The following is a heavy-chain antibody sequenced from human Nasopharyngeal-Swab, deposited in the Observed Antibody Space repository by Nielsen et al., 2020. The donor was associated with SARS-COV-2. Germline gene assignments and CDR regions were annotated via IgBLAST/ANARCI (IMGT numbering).Heavy chain of an antibody. D-gene: IGHD5-18*01. J-gene: IGHJ4*02. CDR2: INHSGST. V-gene: IGHV4-34*01. CDR3: ARGGRGYSYGYGVY. CDR1: GGSFSGYY. Sequence: SEILSLTCAVYGGSFSGYYWSWIRQPPGKGLEWIGEINHSGSTNYNPSLKSRVTISVDTSKNQFSLKLSSVTAADTAVYYCARGGRGYSYGYGVYWGQGTLVTVSS.